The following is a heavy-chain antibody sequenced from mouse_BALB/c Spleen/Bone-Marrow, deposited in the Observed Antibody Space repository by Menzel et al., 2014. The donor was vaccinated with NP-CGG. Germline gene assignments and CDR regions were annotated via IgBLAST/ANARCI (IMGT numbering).Heavy chain of an antibody. Sequence: VKLVESGAELVKPGASVKLSCKASGYTFTNYDINWVRQRPEQGLEWIGWIFPGNGSTNYNEKFNGKATLTTDKSSSTAYMQLSRLTSEDSAVYFCARSNSISTATDYWGQGTTLTVSS. V-gene: IGHV1-77*01. J-gene: IGHJ2*01. CDR3: ARSNSISTATDY. D-gene: IGHD1-2*01. CDR2: IFPGNGST. CDR1: GYTFTNYD.